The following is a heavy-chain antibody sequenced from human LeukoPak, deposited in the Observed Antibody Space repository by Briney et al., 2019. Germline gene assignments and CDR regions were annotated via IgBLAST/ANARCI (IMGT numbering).Heavy chain of an antibody. Sequence: GGSLRLSCAASGFTFSSSTMNWVRRAPGKGLEWVSSISSSSDYIYYADSVKGRFTISRDNAKNSLYLQMNSLRAEDTAVYYCARRKPGIAVAGTIDYWGQGTLVTVSS. D-gene: IGHD6-19*01. V-gene: IGHV3-21*01. CDR1: GFTFSSST. J-gene: IGHJ4*02. CDR3: ARRKPGIAVAGTIDY. CDR2: ISSSSDYI.